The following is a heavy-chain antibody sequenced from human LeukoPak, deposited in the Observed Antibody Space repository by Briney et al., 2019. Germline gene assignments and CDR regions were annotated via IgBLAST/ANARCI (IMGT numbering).Heavy chain of an antibody. CDR3: AQSLGSSNWIGNWFDP. CDR1: GGSISSSSHS. V-gene: IGHV4-39*01. Sequence: SETLSLTCTVSGGSISSSSHSWGWIRQPPGKGLEWTGSIYYTGRTYYNPSLKSRVTISVDTSKNQFSLKLSSVTAADTAVYYCAQSLGSSNWIGNWFDPGGQGTLVTVSS. J-gene: IGHJ5*02. D-gene: IGHD6-13*01. CDR2: IYYTGRT.